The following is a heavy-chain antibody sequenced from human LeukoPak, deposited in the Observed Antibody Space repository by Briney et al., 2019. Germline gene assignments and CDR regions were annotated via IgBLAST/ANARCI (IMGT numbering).Heavy chain of an antibody. CDR3: AFGEGAAAGTTRGYYFDY. V-gene: IGHV1-69*01. CDR2: IIPIFGTA. D-gene: IGHD6-13*01. Sequence: SVKVSCKASGGTFSSYAISWVRQAPGQGLEWMGGIIPIFGTANYAQKFQGRVTITADESTSTAYMELSSLRSEDTAVYYCAFGEGAAAGTTRGYYFDYWGQGTLVTVS. J-gene: IGHJ4*02. CDR1: GGTFSSYA.